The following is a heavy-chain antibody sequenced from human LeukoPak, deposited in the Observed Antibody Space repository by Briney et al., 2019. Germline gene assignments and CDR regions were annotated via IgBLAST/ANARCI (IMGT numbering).Heavy chain of an antibody. CDR2: INPNSGGT. CDR1: GYTFTGYY. Sequence: GASVKVSCKASGYTFTGYYMRWVRQAPGQGLEWMGWINPNSGGTNYAQKFQGRVTMTRDTSISTAYMELSRLRSDDTAVYYCARGEITIFGLFDYWGQGTLVTVSS. CDR3: ARGEITIFGLFDY. V-gene: IGHV1-2*02. J-gene: IGHJ4*02. D-gene: IGHD3-3*01.